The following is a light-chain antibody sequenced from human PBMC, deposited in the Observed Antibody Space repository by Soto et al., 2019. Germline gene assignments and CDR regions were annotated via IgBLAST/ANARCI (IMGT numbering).Light chain of an antibody. V-gene: IGKV3-11*01. CDR2: DAS. CDR1: QSVSSY. J-gene: IGKJ1*01. Sequence: EIVLTQSPATLSLSPGERATLSCRASQSVSSYLAWYQQKPGQAPRLLIYDASNRATGIPARFSGSGSGTDFTFTISSLEPEDFAVYYCQQRINWQTFGQGTKVDIK. CDR3: QQRINWQT.